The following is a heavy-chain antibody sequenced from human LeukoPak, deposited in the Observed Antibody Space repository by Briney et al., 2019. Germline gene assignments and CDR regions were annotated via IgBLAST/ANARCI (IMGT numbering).Heavy chain of an antibody. D-gene: IGHD1-26*01. CDR2: ISPSGAST. V-gene: IGHV1-46*01. Sequence: ASVKVSCKASGYTFTRYYMHGVRQAPGQGLGWMGIISPSGASTTYAQNFQGRVTMTRDMSTSTVYMELSRLRSDDTAVYYCARASGSYWWFDSWGQGTLVTVSS. J-gene: IGHJ5*01. CDR3: ARASGSYWWFDS. CDR1: GYTFTRYY.